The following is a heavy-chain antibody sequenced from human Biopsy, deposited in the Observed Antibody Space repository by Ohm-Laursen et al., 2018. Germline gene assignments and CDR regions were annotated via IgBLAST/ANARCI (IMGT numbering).Heavy chain of an antibody. Sequence: GSLRLSCAASGFSFSSYWMHWVRQGPGKGLVWVSRINIDGSTTRYADSVKGRFTISRDNAKNTLSLQMNSLRADDTAVYYCATSGAADSWGNYYGMDVWDQGTTVTVSS. V-gene: IGHV3-74*01. D-gene: IGHD3-16*01. CDR1: GFSFSSYW. CDR3: ATSGAADSWGNYYGMDV. CDR2: INIDGSTT. J-gene: IGHJ6*02.